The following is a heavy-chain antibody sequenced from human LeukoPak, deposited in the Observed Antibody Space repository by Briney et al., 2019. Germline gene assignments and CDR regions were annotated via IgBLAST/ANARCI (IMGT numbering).Heavy chain of an antibody. CDR1: GGSISSYY. CDR2: IYYSGST. Sequence: SETLSLTCTVSGGSISSYYWSWIRQPPGKGLEWIGYIYYSGSTNYNPSLKGRVTISVDTSKNQFSLKLSSVTAADTAVYYCAREVYSSSWYVMGVWGKGTTVTVSS. D-gene: IGHD6-13*01. V-gene: IGHV4-59*01. CDR3: AREVYSSSWYVMGV. J-gene: IGHJ6*04.